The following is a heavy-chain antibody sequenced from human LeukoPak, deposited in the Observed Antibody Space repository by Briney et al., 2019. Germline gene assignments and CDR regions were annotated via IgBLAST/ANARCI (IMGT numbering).Heavy chain of an antibody. CDR1: GASISGYY. D-gene: IGHD2-15*01. CDR2: IDDSGSA. Sequence: TSETLSLTCTVSGASISGYYWSWIRQPPGKGLEWIGYIDDSGSANYNPSLKSRVTISGDTSKNQFYLRLRFVTAADTAVYYCARGGYCSGGSCYPLDAFDIWGQGTMVTVSS. V-gene: IGHV4-59*01. CDR3: ARGGYCSGGSCYPLDAFDI. J-gene: IGHJ3*02.